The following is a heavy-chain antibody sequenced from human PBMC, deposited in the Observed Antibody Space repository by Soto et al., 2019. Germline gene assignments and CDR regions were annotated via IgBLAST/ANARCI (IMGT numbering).Heavy chain of an antibody. CDR3: AAIPMVRGVIVSWFDP. D-gene: IGHD3-10*01. CDR2: IIPIFGTA. CDR1: GGTFSSYA. Sequence: QVQLVQSGAEVKKPGSSVKVSCKASGGTFSSYAISWVRQAPGQGLEWMGGIIPIFGTANYAQKFQGRVTITADEYTSTAYMELSSLRSEDTAVYYCAAIPMVRGVIVSWFDPWGQGTLVTVSS. V-gene: IGHV1-69*12. J-gene: IGHJ5*02.